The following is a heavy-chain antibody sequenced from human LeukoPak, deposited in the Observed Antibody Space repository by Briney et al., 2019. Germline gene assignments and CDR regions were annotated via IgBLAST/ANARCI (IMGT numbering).Heavy chain of an antibody. CDR1: GFTFSSYA. D-gene: IGHD3-22*01. CDR3: AKVGNYYDSSGNLYYFDY. J-gene: IGHJ4*02. Sequence: GGSLRLSCAASGFTFSSYAMSWVRQAPGKGLEWVSAISGSGGSTYYADSVKGRFTIFRDNSKNTLYVQMNSLRAEDTAVYCCAKVGNYYDSSGNLYYFDYWGQGTLVTVSS. V-gene: IGHV3-23*01. CDR2: ISGSGGST.